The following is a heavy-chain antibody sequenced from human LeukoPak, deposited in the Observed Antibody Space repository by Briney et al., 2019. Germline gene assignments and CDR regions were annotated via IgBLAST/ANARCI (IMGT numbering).Heavy chain of an antibody. CDR2: IYYSGST. CDR1: GYSISSGYY. V-gene: IGHV4-61*01. CDR3: ARVPPSSPGVTYYFDY. D-gene: IGHD5-18*01. J-gene: IGHJ4*02. Sequence: PSETLSLTCAVSGYSISSGYYWGWIRQPPGKGLEWIGYIYYSGSTNYNPSLKSRVTISVDTSKNQFSLKLSSVIAADTAVYYCARVPPSSPGVTYYFDYWGQGTLVTVSS.